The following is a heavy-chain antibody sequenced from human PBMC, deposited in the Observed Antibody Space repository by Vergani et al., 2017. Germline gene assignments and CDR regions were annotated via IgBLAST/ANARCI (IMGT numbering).Heavy chain of an antibody. CDR1: GGSISSSNW. V-gene: IGHV4-4*03. J-gene: IGHJ6*03. D-gene: IGHD3-9*01. CDR2: IYHSGST. CDR3: ARGRDDILTGYSYYYYYYMDV. Sequence: QVQLQESGPGLVKPPGTLSLTCAVSGGSISSSNWWSWVRQPPGKGLEWIGEIYHSGSTNYNPSLKSRVTISVDKSKNQFSLKLSSVTAADTAVYYCARGRDDILTGYSYYYYYYMDVWGKGTTVTVSS.